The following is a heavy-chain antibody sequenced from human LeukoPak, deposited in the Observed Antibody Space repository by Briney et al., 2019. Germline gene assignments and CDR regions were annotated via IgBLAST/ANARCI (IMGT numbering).Heavy chain of an antibody. CDR2: ISSIGSTI. CDR1: GFTFSSYE. J-gene: IGHJ6*02. CDR3: AGDGYDSGTDV. Sequence: GGSLRLSCAASGFTFSSYEMNWVRQAPGKGLEWVSYISSIGSTIYYADSVKGRFTISRDNAKNSLYLQMNSLRAEDTAVYYCAGDGYDSGTDVWGQGTTVTVSS. D-gene: IGHD3-22*01. V-gene: IGHV3-48*03.